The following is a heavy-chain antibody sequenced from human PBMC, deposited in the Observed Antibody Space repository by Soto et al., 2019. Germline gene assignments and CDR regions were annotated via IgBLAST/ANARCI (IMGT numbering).Heavy chain of an antibody. J-gene: IGHJ6*03. D-gene: IGHD3-3*01. Sequence: PETLSLTCTVSGRSISSRSYSWGWIRQPPGKSMEWIGSIYYSGSTYYNPSLKSRVTISVDTSKNQFSLKLSSVTAADTAVYYCARPPYYDFWSGPGVGMDVWGKGTTVTVSS. CDR3: ARPPYYDFWSGPGVGMDV. CDR1: GRSISSRSYS. CDR2: IYYSGST. V-gene: IGHV4-39*01.